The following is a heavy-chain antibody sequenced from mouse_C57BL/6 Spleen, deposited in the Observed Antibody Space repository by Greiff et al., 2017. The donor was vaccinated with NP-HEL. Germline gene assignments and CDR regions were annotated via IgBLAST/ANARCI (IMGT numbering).Heavy chain of an antibody. Sequence: EVQLQQSGAELVRPGASVKLSCTASGFNIKDDYMHWVKQRPEQGLEWIGWIDPENGDTEYASKFQGKATITADTSSNTAYLQLSSLTSEDTGVYYCTTGFQRGYWGQGTTLTVSS. CDR3: TTGFQRGY. J-gene: IGHJ2*01. CDR2: IDPENGDT. CDR1: GFNIKDDY. V-gene: IGHV14-4*01.